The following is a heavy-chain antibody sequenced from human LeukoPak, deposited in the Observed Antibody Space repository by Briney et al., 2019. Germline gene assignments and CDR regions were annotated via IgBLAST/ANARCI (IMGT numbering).Heavy chain of an antibody. CDR2: IYHSGST. CDR1: GDSISSGGYY. J-gene: IGHJ4*02. CDR3: SNSHDSSGYYFGSFDY. D-gene: IGHD3-22*01. V-gene: IGHV4-30-2*01. Sequence: SQTLTLTCTVSGDSISSGGYYWRWIRQPPGKGLEWLEYIYHSGSTYYNPSLKSRVSIAVDRSKNQFSLKLSSVTAADTAVYYCSNSHDSSGYYFGSFDYWGQGTLVTVSS.